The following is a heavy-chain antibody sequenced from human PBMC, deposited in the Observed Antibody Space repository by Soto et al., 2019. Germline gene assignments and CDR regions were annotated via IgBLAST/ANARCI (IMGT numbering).Heavy chain of an antibody. CDR3: ATDSAGRGPFDP. J-gene: IGHJ5*02. CDR2: TYHTGST. Sequence: SETLSLTCTISGGSFGTNYWSWIRQAPGKGLEWIGYTYHTGSTKYNPSLKSRATISVDTSKNQFSLTLNSAAAADTAVYYCATDSAGRGPFDPWGQGVLVTVSS. CDR1: GGSFGTNY. D-gene: IGHD3-10*01. V-gene: IGHV4-59*13.